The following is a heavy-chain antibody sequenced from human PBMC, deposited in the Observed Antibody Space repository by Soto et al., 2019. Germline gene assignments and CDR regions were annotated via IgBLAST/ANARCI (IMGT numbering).Heavy chain of an antibody. D-gene: IGHD5-12*01. CDR1: GGTFSSYA. V-gene: IGHV1-69*13. J-gene: IGHJ4*02. CDR3: ARAQRGYSGYDYGTNDY. Sequence: SVKVSCKASGGTFSSYAISWVRQAPGQGLEWMGGIIPIFGTANYAQKFQGRVTITADESTSTAYMELSSLRSEDTAVYYCARAQRGYSGYDYGTNDYWGQGTLVTVSS. CDR2: IIPIFGTA.